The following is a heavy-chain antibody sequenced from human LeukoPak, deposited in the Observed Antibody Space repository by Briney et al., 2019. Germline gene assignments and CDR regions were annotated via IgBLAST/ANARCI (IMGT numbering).Heavy chain of an antibody. Sequence: ASVKVSCKTSGYTFTTYGITWVRQAPGQGLEWMGWISVYNGNTNYAQKFQGRVTMTTDTSTSTAYMELRSLRSDDTAVYYCARENYGDYDWYFDYCGQGTLVAVSS. CDR2: ISVYNGNT. CDR1: GYTFTTYG. D-gene: IGHD4-17*01. CDR3: ARENYGDYDWYFDY. J-gene: IGHJ4*02. V-gene: IGHV1-18*01.